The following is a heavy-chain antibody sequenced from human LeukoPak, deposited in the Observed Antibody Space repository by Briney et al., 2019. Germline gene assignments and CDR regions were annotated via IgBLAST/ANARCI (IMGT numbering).Heavy chain of an antibody. J-gene: IGHJ4*02. CDR3: ASARYSGYDLDYYFDY. CDR1: GGTFSSYA. Sequence: SVKVSCKASGGTFSSYAISWVRQAPGQGLEWMGRIIPILGIANYAQKFQGRVTITADKSTSTAYIELSSLRSEDTAVYYCASARYSGYDLDYYFDYWGQGTLVTVSS. D-gene: IGHD5-12*01. V-gene: IGHV1-69*04. CDR2: IIPILGIA.